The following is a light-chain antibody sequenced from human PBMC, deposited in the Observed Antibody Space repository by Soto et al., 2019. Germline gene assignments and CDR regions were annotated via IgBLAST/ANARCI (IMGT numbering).Light chain of an antibody. V-gene: IGKV1-5*03. J-gene: IGKJ4*02. CDR3: QHYDTYSP. Sequence: DIQMTHSPSTLSASVGDSVTITCRASQAISSRLAWYQQKPGKAPKLLIYKTSTLEGGVPSRFSGSGSGTEFALTISRLQPDDLAIYYCQHYDTYSPFGGGTKVEIK. CDR2: KTS. CDR1: QAISSR.